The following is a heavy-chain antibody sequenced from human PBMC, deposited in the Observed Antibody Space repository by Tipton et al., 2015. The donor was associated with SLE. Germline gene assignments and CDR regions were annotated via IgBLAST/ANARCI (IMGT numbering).Heavy chain of an antibody. J-gene: IGHJ5*02. CDR3: ARDRDGLHFFLNYFD. CDR1: GGTFNSYA. CDR2: IIPITGGT. V-gene: IGHV1-2*02. D-gene: IGHD5-24*01. Sequence: QSGPEVKKPGSSVKVSCKASGGTFNSYAISWVRQAPGQGLEWMGGIIPITGGTNYAQKFQGRVTMTRDTSISTAYMELSSLTSDDTAVYYCARDRDGLHFFLNYFD.